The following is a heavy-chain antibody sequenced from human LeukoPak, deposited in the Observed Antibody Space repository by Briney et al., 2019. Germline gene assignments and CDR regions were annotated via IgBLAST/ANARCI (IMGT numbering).Heavy chain of an antibody. CDR3: ARSNEYLFDP. J-gene: IGHJ5*02. Sequence: SETLSLTCTVSGGSISSSSYYWGWIRQPPGKGLEWIGSIYYSGSTYYNPSLKSRVTISVDTSKNQFSLKLSSVTAADTAVYHCARSNEYLFDPWGQGTLVTVSS. D-gene: IGHD2-2*01. V-gene: IGHV4-39*01. CDR1: GGSISSSSYY. CDR2: IYYSGST.